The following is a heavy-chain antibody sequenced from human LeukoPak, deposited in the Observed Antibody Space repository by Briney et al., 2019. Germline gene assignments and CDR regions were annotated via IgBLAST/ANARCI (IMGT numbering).Heavy chain of an antibody. D-gene: IGHD1-14*01. Sequence: DPGGSLRLSCAASGFTFSNFDMHWIRQAPGKGLEWVAVISYDGNNKYYADSVKGRFTISRDNSKDTLYLQVNSLRAEDTAVYYCASNTGDWGQGTLVTVSS. V-gene: IGHV3-30*03. CDR2: ISYDGNNK. CDR3: ASNTGD. J-gene: IGHJ1*01. CDR1: GFTFSNFD.